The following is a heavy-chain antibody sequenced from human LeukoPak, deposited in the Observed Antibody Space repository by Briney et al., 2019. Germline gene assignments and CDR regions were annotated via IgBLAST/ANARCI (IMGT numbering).Heavy chain of an antibody. V-gene: IGHV3-53*01. D-gene: IGHD6-19*01. Sequence: GGSLRLSCAASGFTVSSNYMSWVRQAPGKGLEWVSVIYSGGSTYYADSAKGRFTISRDNSKNTLYLQMNSLRAEDTAVYYCATKGYSSGWYSFDYWGQGTLVTVSS. J-gene: IGHJ4*02. CDR2: IYSGGST. CDR3: ATKGYSSGWYSFDY. CDR1: GFTVSSNY.